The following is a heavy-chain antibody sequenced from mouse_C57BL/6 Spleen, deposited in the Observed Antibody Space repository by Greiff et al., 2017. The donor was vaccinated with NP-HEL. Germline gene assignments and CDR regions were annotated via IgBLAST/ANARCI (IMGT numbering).Heavy chain of an antibody. J-gene: IGHJ3*01. CDR2: IYPGDGDT. CDR1: GYAFSSSW. D-gene: IGHD2-4*01. V-gene: IGHV1-82*01. CDR3: AGPIYYDYDAWFAY. Sequence: VKLVESGPELVKPGASVKISCKASGYAFSSSWMNWVKQRPGKGLEWIGRIYPGDGDTNYNGKFKGKATLTADKSSSTAYMQLSSLTSEDSAVYFCAGPIYYDYDAWFAYWGQGTLVTVSA.